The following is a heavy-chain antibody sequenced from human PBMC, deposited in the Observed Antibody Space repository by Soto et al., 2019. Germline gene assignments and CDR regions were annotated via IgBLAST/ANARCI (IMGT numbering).Heavy chain of an antibody. CDR3: ARDPLPYYYDSSGSGSDAFDI. CDR1: GYTFTSYG. Sequence: QVQLVQSGAEVKKPGASVKVSCKASGYTFTSYGISWVRQAPGQGLEWMGWISAYNGNSNYAQKLQGRVTMTTDTAKSIPYMELRSLRSDDTAVYYCARDPLPYYYDSSGSGSDAFDIWGQGTMVTVSS. V-gene: IGHV1-18*01. CDR2: ISAYNGNS. D-gene: IGHD3-22*01. J-gene: IGHJ3*02.